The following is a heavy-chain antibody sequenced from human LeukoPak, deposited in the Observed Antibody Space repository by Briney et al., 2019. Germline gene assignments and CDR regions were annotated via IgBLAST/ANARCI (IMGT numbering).Heavy chain of an antibody. V-gene: IGHV4-39*01. CDR2: IYYSGST. CDR1: GGSISSSSYC. D-gene: IGHD1-26*01. Sequence: SETLSLTCTVSGGSISSSSYCWGWLRQPPGKGLEWIGSIYYSGSTYYNPSLKSRVTISVDTSKNQFSLKLSSVTAADTAVYYCASLGGGSSKVDYWGQGTLVTVSS. CDR3: ASLGGGSSKVDY. J-gene: IGHJ4*02.